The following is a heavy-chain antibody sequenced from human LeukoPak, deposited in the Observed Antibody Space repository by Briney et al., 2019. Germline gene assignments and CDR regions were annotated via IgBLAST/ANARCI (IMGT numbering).Heavy chain of an antibody. CDR2: INHSGST. D-gene: IGHD3-10*01. V-gene: IGHV4-34*01. Sequence: SETLSLTCAVYGGSFSDYYWSWIRQPPGKGLEWIGEINHSGSTNYNPSLKSRVTISVDTSKNQFSLKLSSVTAADTAVYYCARPTMGYFDYWGQGTLVTVSS. CDR1: GGSFSDYY. J-gene: IGHJ4*02. CDR3: ARPTMGYFDY.